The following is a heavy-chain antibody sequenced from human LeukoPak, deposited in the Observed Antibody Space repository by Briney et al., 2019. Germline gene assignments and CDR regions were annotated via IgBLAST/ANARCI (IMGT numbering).Heavy chain of an antibody. D-gene: IGHD3-3*01. CDR2: INTKSGGT. CDR1: GYTFTDYY. Sequence: ASVKVSCKASGYTFTDYYLHWVRQAPGQGLEYMGWINTKSGGTNYVQKFQDRVTMTRDTSISTAYMELNRLRSDDTAVYYCARELPGNDFWSHDGYWGQGTLVTVSS. CDR3: ARELPGNDFWSHDGY. J-gene: IGHJ4*02. V-gene: IGHV1-2*02.